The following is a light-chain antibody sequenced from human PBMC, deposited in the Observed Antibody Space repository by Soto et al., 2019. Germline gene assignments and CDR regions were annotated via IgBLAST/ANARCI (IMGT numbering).Light chain of an antibody. V-gene: IGLV2-23*01. J-gene: IGLJ1*01. CDR2: EGS. CDR3: CSYAGNSTYV. CDR1: SSDVGSYNL. Sequence: QSALTQPASVSGSPGQSITISCTGTSSDVGSYNLVSWYQQHPGKAPKLMIYEGSKRPSGVSNRFSGSKSGNTASLTISVRQAEDEADYYCCSYAGNSTYVFGTGTKLTVL.